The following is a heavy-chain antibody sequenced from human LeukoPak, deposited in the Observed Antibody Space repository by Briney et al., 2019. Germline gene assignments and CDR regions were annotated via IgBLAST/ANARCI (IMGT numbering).Heavy chain of an antibody. CDR3: ARHSGSSPHYFDY. Sequence: SETLSLTCTVSGGSISNYYWSWIRQPPGKRLEWIGYIFYSGDTNYNPSLKRRVTISVDTSKNQFSLSLSSVTAADTAVYYCARHSGSSPHYFDYWGQGTLVTVSS. CDR1: GGSISNYY. V-gene: IGHV4-59*08. J-gene: IGHJ4*02. D-gene: IGHD1-26*01. CDR2: IFYSGDT.